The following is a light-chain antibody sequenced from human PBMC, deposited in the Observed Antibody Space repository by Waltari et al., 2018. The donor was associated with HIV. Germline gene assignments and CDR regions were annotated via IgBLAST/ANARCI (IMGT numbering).Light chain of an antibody. V-gene: IGLV1-40*01. CDR3: QSYDSSLSAWV. J-gene: IGLJ3*02. Sequence: QSVLTQPPSVSGAPGQRVTISCTGSSSNIGAGYDVHWYQQLPGTAPNLLIYGNSNRPSGVRDRFSGSKSGTSASLAITGLQAEDEADYYCQSYDSSLSAWVFGGGTRLTVL. CDR1: SSNIGAGYD. CDR2: GNS.